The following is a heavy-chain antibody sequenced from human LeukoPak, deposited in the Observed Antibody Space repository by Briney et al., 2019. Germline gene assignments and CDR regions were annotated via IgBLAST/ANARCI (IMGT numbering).Heavy chain of an antibody. D-gene: IGHD1-26*01. J-gene: IGHJ4*02. V-gene: IGHV3-66*01. Sequence: PGRSLRLSCAASGFTFSSYGMHWVRQAPGKGLEWVSVLYASGTTKYADSVKGRFTISRDTSDNTLNLQMNGLGAEDSAVYYCAAKGNGYTGIYVFAHWGQGTLVTVSA. CDR1: GFTFSSYG. CDR2: LYASGTT. CDR3: AAKGNGYTGIYVFAH.